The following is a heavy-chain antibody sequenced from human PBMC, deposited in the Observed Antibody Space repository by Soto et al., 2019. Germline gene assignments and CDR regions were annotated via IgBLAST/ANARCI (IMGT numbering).Heavy chain of an antibody. CDR1: GGTFSSYA. CDR2: IIPIFGTA. D-gene: IGHD2-15*01. Sequence: ASVKVSCKASGGTFSSYAISWVRQAPGQGLEWMGGIIPIFGTANYAQKFQGRVTITADESTSTAYMELSSLRSEDTAVYYCARGPRYCSGGSCYPYYFDYWGQGTLVTVSS. J-gene: IGHJ4*02. V-gene: IGHV1-69*13. CDR3: ARGPRYCSGGSCYPYYFDY.